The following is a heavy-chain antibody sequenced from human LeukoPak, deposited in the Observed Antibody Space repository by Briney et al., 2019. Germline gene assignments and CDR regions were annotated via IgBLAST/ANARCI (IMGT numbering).Heavy chain of an antibody. V-gene: IGHV4-59*12. CDR3: AREVVAAAGTVDY. D-gene: IGHD6-13*01. CDR2: IYYSGST. J-gene: IGHJ4*02. Sequence: KPSETLSLTCIVSGGSISSFYWSWIRQPPGKGLEWIGYIYYSGSTNYNPSLKSRVTISVDTSKNQFSLRLSSVTAADTAVYYCAREVVAAAGTVDYWGQGILVTVSS. CDR1: GGSISSFY.